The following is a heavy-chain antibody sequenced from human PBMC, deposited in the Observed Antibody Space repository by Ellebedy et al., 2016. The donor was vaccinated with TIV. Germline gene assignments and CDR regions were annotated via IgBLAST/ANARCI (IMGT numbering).Heavy chain of an antibody. D-gene: IGHD1-26*01. CDR3: ARVESGHTDDYYYYYGMDV. CDR2: IKQDGSEK. V-gene: IGHV3-7*01. J-gene: IGHJ6*02. Sequence: GESLKISCSASGFTFSDYWMSWVRQAPGKGLEWVANIKQDGSEKYYVDSVKGRFTISRDNAKNSLYLQMNSLRAEDTAVYYCARVESGHTDDYYYYYGMDVWGQGTTVTVSS. CDR1: GFTFSDYW.